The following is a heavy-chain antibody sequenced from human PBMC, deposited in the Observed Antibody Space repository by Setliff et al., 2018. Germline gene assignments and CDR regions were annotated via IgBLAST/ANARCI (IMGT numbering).Heavy chain of an antibody. Sequence: KTSETLSLTCTVSGGSISSGDYYWGWIHQPPGKGLEWIGYIYSSGSTYYNPSLKSRVSISVDTSKNQFSLKLSSVTAADTAVYYCARESRYYYDNLGTLDYWGQGTLVTVSS. J-gene: IGHJ4*02. CDR2: IYSSGST. V-gene: IGHV4-30-4*08. CDR1: GGSISSGDYY. D-gene: IGHD3-22*01. CDR3: ARESRYYYDNLGTLDY.